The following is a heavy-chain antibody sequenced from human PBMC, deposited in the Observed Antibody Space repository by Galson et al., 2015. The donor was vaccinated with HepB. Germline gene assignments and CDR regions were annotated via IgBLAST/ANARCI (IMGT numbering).Heavy chain of an antibody. D-gene: IGHD3-10*01. CDR1: GASFSGYY. Sequence: ETLSLTCAVYGASFSGYYWSWIRQSPGKGLEWIGEINHGGRTSYNPSLKSRVTISQDMSKNQFSLRLSSVTAADTAIYFCARGLRGVVIVSPFFYLDYWGQGIQVAVSS. CDR2: INHGGRT. V-gene: IGHV4-34*01. CDR3: ARGLRGVVIVSPFFYLDY. J-gene: IGHJ4*02.